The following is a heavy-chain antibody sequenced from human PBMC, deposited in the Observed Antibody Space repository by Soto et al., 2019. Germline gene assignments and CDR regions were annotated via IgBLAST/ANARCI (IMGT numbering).Heavy chain of an antibody. CDR3: ARESIYYYYYGMDV. CDR2: INHSGST. CDR1: GFTVSSNY. J-gene: IGHJ6*02. Sequence: PGGSLRLSCAASGFTVSSNYMSWIRQPPGKGLEWIGEINHSGSTNYNPSLKSRVTISVDTSKNQFSLKLSSVTAADTAVYYCARESIYYYYYGMDVWGQGTTVTVSS. V-gene: IGHV4-34*01.